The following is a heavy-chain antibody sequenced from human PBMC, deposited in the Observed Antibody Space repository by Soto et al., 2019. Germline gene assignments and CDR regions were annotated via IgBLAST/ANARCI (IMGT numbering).Heavy chain of an antibody. J-gene: IGHJ4*02. Sequence: QVQLQESGPGLVKPSGTLSLTCVVSGASISNSHWLSWVRQPPGEGLEWIGEIYHSGSTNYNPSLGSRVTISVDKSKNQISLRLNSVTAADTAVYYCAKAAVYCLESWGPGTLVTVSS. CDR1: GASISNSHW. CDR2: IYHSGST. D-gene: IGHD1-20*01. CDR3: AKAAVYCLES. V-gene: IGHV4-4*02.